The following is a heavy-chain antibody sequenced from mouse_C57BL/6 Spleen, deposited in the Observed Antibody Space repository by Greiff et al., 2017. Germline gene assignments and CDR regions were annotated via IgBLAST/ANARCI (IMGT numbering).Heavy chain of an antibody. Sequence: VHVKQSGPELVKPGASVKMSCKASGYTFTDYNMHWVKQSHGKSLEWIGYINPNNGGTSYNQKFKGKATLTVNKSSSTAYMELRSLTSEDSAVYYCAMGYYGSSYWYFDVWGTGTTVTVSS. J-gene: IGHJ1*03. CDR3: AMGYYGSSYWYFDV. CDR1: GYTFTDYN. V-gene: IGHV1-22*01. D-gene: IGHD1-1*01. CDR2: INPNNGGT.